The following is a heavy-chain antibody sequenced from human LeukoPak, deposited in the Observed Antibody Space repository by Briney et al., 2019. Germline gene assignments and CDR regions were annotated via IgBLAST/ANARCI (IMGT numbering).Heavy chain of an antibody. V-gene: IGHV1-69*01. CDR3: ARGPYYDSSGYLPFDY. D-gene: IGHD3-22*01. J-gene: IGHJ4*02. CDR1: GFTFTTYW. CDR2: ITPIFDTA. Sequence: GGSLRLSCAASGFTFTTYWMHRVRQAPGQGLEWMGGITPIFDTANYAQKFQGRVTITADESTSTAYMELSSLRSGDTAVYYCARGPYYDSSGYLPFDYWGQGTLVTVSS.